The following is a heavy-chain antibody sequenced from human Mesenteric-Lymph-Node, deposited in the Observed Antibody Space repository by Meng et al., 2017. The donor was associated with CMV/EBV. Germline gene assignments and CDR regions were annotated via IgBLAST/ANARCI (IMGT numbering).Heavy chain of an antibody. CDR2: INPNSGGT. CDR3: ARGGSGHIVVVIAAPFDY. Sequence: ASVKVSCKASGYTFTGYYMHWVRQAPGQGLEWMGWINPNSGGTNYAQKFQDRVTMTRDTSISTAYMELSRLRSDDTAVYYCARGGSGHIVVVIAAPFDYWGQGTLVTVSS. J-gene: IGHJ4*02. CDR1: GYTFTGYY. V-gene: IGHV1-2*02. D-gene: IGHD2-21*01.